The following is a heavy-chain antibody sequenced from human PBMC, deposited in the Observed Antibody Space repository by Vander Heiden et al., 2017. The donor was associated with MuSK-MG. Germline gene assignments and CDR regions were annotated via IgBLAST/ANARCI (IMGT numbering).Heavy chain of an antibody. V-gene: IGHV1-69*06. CDR3: ARDGIGYSYGYRAFDI. Sequence: QVQLVQSGAEVKKPGSSVKVSCNASGGTFSSYAIRWVRQAPGQGLEWMGGIIPIFGTANYAQKFQGRVTITADKSTSTAYMELSSLRSEDTAVYYCARDGIGYSYGYRAFDIWGQGTMVTVSS. CDR2: IIPIFGTA. CDR1: GGTFSSYA. J-gene: IGHJ3*02. D-gene: IGHD5-18*01.